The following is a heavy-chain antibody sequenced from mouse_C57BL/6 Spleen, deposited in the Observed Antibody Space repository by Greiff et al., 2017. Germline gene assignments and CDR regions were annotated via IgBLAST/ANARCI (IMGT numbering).Heavy chain of an antibody. Sequence: VQLQQSGAELVKPGASVKMSCKASGYTFTSYWITWVKQRPGQGLEWIGDIYPGSGSTNYNEKFKSKATLTVDTSSSTAYMQLSSLTSEDSAVYYCARGIYYYGSSSPFDYWGQGTTLTVPS. CDR1: GYTFTSYW. CDR2: IYPGSGST. D-gene: IGHD1-1*01. V-gene: IGHV1-55*01. CDR3: ARGIYYYGSSSPFDY. J-gene: IGHJ2*01.